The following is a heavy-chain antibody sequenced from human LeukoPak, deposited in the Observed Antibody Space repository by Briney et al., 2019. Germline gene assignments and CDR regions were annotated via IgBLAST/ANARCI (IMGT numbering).Heavy chain of an antibody. J-gene: IGHJ4*02. Sequence: GGSLRLSCAASGFTFSDYYMSWIRQAPGKGLEWVSHISSSGSTIYYADSVKGRFTISRDNAKNSLYLQMNSLRAEDTAVYYCARDYYDSSGYSDYWGQGTLVTVSS. CDR2: ISSSGSTI. V-gene: IGHV3-11*04. D-gene: IGHD3-22*01. CDR3: ARDYYDSSGYSDY. CDR1: GFTFSDYY.